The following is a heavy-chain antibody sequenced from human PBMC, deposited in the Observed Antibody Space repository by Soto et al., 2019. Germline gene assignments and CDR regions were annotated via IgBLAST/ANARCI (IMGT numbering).Heavy chain of an antibody. Sequence: GGSLRLSCAASGFTFSSYAMHWVRQAPGKGLEWVAVISYDGSNKYYADSVKGRFTISRDNSKNTLYLQMNSLRAEDTAVYYCAREYTVLMVCYGMDVWGQGTTVTVSS. J-gene: IGHJ6*02. CDR1: GFTFSSYA. CDR3: AREYTVLMVCYGMDV. CDR2: ISYDGSNK. D-gene: IGHD2-8*01. V-gene: IGHV3-30-3*01.